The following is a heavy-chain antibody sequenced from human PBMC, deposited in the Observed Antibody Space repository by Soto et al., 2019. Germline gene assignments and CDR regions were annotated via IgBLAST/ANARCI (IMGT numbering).Heavy chain of an antibody. D-gene: IGHD5-12*01. J-gene: IGHJ4*02. V-gene: IGHV4-59*08. CDR1: GGSISNYY. CDR2: IYYGGST. Sequence: PSETLSLTCTVSGGSISNYYWSWIRQPPGKGLEWIGYIYYGGSTNYNPSLKSRVPISVDTSKNQFSLKLSSVTAADTAVYYCARLLSGYLTDLYYFDYWGQGTLVTVSS. CDR3: ARLLSGYLTDLYYFDY.